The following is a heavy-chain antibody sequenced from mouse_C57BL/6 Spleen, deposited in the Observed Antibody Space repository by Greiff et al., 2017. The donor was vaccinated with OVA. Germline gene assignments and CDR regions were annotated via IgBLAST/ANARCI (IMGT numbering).Heavy chain of an antibody. Sequence: VQLQQSGPELVKPGASVKISCKASGYAFSSSWMNWVKQRPGTGLEWIGRIYPGDGDTNYNGKFKGKATLTADKSSSTAYMQLSSLTAEDSAVYFCAREGEYDEGMDYWGQGTSVTVSS. CDR1: GYAFSSSW. CDR2: IYPGDGDT. V-gene: IGHV1-82*01. CDR3: AREGEYDEGMDY. D-gene: IGHD2-14*01. J-gene: IGHJ4*01.